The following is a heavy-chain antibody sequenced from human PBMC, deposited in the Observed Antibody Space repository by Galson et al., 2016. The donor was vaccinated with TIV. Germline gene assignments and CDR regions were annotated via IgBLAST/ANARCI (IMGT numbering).Heavy chain of an antibody. J-gene: IGHJ5*02. D-gene: IGHD1-26*01. CDR3: ARDRCGKDVA. CDR1: GFPFSSYW. V-gene: IGHV3-74*01. Sequence: SLRLSCAASGFPFSSYWFHWVRQAPGKGLVWVSRSNEDGRITNYAYSVTGRFTISRDNAKNTLYLQMNSLRPGDTGVYYCARDRCGKDVAWGRGTLVTVSS. CDR2: SNEDGRIT.